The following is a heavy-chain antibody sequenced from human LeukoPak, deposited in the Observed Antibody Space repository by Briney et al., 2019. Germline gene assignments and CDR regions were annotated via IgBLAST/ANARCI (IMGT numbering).Heavy chain of an antibody. D-gene: IGHD3-10*01. CDR3: AKDSMVRAYY. V-gene: IGHV3-23*01. J-gene: IGHJ4*02. CDR1: GFTFSSYV. CDR2: IISSGGNT. Sequence: PGGSLRLSCAGSGFTFSSYVMSWVRQAPGKGLEWVSAIISSGGNTYYADSVKGRFTISRDNSKNTLYLQMDSLRAEDTAVYYCAKDSMVRAYYWGQGTLVTVSS.